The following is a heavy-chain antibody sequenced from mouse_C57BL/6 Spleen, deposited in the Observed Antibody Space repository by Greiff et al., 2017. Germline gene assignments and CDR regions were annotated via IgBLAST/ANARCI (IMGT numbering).Heavy chain of an antibody. Sequence: QVQLQQPGAELVKPGASVKLSCKASGYTFTSYWMQWVKQRPGQGLEWIGEIDPSDSYTNYNQKFKGKATLTVDTSSSTAYMQLSSLTSEDSAVYYCARTSNYEYFDVWGTGTTVTVSS. CDR3: ARTSNYEYFDV. J-gene: IGHJ1*03. CDR1: GYTFTSYW. CDR2: IDPSDSYT. D-gene: IGHD2-5*01. V-gene: IGHV1-50*01.